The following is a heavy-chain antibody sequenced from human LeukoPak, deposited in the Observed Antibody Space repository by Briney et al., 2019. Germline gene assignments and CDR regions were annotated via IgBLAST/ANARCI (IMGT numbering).Heavy chain of an antibody. J-gene: IGHJ4*02. CDR2: IYHSGTT. CDR1: GDSLRSSNW. Sequence: PSETLSLTCAVSGDSLRSSNWWSWVRQPPGKGLEWNGEIYHSGTTNYNPSLKSRVTISMDTSKNQFSLNLRSVTAADTAVYYCANKVYCSTTSCYHAGFWGQGTLVTVSS. V-gene: IGHV4-4*02. CDR3: ANKVYCSTTSCYHAGF. D-gene: IGHD2-2*01.